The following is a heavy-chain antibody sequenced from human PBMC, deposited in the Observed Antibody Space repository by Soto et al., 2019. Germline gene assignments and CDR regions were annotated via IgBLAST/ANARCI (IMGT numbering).Heavy chain of an antibody. D-gene: IGHD3-3*02. CDR1: GGTFSSYA. J-gene: IGHJ6*02. Sequence: QVQLVQSGAEVKEPGSSVRVSCQASGGTFSSYALSWMRQAPGQGLEWMGGIIPLFRTPDYAQKFQGRVTITADESTSTAYMELSSLRSEDTAIYYCARDNGRPQLGGNYYYITDVWGQGTTITVSS. CDR3: ARDNGRPQLGGNYYYITDV. CDR2: IIPLFRTP. V-gene: IGHV1-69*12.